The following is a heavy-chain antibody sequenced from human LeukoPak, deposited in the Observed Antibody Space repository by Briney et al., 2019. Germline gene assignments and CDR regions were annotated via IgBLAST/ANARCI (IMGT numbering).Heavy chain of an antibody. Sequence: PSETLSLTCSVSGASISSGSYYWSWIRQPAGKEMEWIGRIYTSGSTDYNPSLKSRVSISLDTSKSQVSLKMNSVTAADTAVYYCARYIYYGGSSRWFDPWGQGTLVTVSS. CDR3: ARYIYYGGSSRWFDP. CDR1: GASISSGSYY. J-gene: IGHJ5*02. CDR2: IYTSGST. D-gene: IGHD2-21*01. V-gene: IGHV4-61*02.